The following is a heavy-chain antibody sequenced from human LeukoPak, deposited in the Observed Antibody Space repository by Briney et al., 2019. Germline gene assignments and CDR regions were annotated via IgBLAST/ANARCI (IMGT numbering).Heavy chain of an antibody. D-gene: IGHD4-23*01. J-gene: IGHJ4*02. CDR3: ARSSGGY. V-gene: IGHV4-39*07. Sequence: PSETLSLTCTVSGGSISSSSYYWGWIRQPPGKGLEWIGEINHSGSTNYNPSLKSRVTISVDTSKNQFSLKLSSVTAADTAVYYCARSSGGYWGQGTLVTVSS. CDR2: INHSGST. CDR1: GGSISSSSYY.